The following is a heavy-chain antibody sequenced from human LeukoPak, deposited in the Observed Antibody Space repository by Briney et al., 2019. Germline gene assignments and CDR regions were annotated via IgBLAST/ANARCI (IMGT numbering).Heavy chain of an antibody. V-gene: IGHV3-23*01. Sequence: GGSLRLSCAASGFTFSSYAMSWVRQAPGKGLKWVSSISGSGVSTYYADSVQGRFTISRDNSKSALYLQMNSLRAEDTAVYYCAKGLIAVAGTRFAGGYMDVWGKRTMVTVSS. CDR1: GFTFSSYA. J-gene: IGHJ6*03. D-gene: IGHD6-19*01. CDR2: ISGSGVST. CDR3: AKGLIAVAGTRFAGGYMDV.